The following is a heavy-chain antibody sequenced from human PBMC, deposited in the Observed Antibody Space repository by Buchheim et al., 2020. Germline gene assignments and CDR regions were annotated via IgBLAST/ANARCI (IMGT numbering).Heavy chain of an antibody. Sequence: QVQLVQSGAEVKKPGASVKVSCKASGYIFTSYGISWVRQAPGQGLEWMGWISPYNGNTDYGQNFQDRVSMTTDTSTTTAYMGLTSLRSDNTAVYYCARAYCSGGTCPYYYYFGMDVWGQGTT. J-gene: IGHJ6*02. D-gene: IGHD2-15*01. CDR1: GYIFTSYG. V-gene: IGHV1-18*01. CDR2: ISPYNGNT. CDR3: ARAYCSGGTCPYYYYFGMDV.